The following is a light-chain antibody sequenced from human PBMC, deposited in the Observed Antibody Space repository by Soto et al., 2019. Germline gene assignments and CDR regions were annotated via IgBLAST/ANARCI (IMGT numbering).Light chain of an antibody. V-gene: IGLV2-23*02. Sequence: QSALTQPASVSGSPGQSITISCTGTSSDVGRYNTVSWFQQHPGKAPTLMIYEVSKRPSGVSNRFSGSKSGNTASLTISGLQADDEADYYCCSYAGSSSLLYVFGTGT. CDR3: CSYAGSSSLLYV. J-gene: IGLJ1*01. CDR2: EVS. CDR1: SSDVGRYNT.